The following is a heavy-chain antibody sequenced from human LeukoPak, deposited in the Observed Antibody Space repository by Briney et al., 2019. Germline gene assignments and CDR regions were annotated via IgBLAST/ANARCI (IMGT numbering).Heavy chain of an antibody. D-gene: IGHD3-10*01. CDR1: GGSISSGGYY. V-gene: IGHV4-31*03. CDR3: ARDFSGSHWYFDL. J-gene: IGHJ2*01. CDR2: IYYSGST. Sequence: SQTLSLTCTVSGGSISSGGYYWGWIRQHPGKGLEWIGYIYYSGSTYYNPSLKSRVTISVDTSKNQFSLKLSSVTAADTAVYYCARDFSGSHWYFDLWGRGTLVTVSS.